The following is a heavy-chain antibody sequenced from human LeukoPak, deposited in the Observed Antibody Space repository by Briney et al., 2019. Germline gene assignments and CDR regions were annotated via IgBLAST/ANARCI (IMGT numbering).Heavy chain of an antibody. CDR2: INSDGSST. D-gene: IGHD6-19*01. Sequence: GGSLRLSSAASGFTFSSYWMHWVRQAPGKGLVWVSRINSDGSSTSYADSVKGRFTISRDNAKNTLYLQMSSLRAEDTAVYYCAKARIAVAGFDYWGQGTLVTVSS. CDR1: GFTFSSYW. CDR3: AKARIAVAGFDY. V-gene: IGHV3-74*01. J-gene: IGHJ4*02.